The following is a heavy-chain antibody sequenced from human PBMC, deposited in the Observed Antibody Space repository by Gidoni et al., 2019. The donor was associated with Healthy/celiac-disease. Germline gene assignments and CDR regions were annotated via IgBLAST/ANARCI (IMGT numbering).Heavy chain of an antibody. D-gene: IGHD3-22*01. V-gene: IGHV4-39*01. CDR1: GGSISSRSYY. J-gene: IGHJ5*02. CDR2: IYYSGST. CDR3: ARHFRDYYDSSGVGWFDP. Sequence: QLQLQESGPGLVKPSETLSLTCTVSGGSISSRSYYLGWIRQPPGKGLGLIGSIYYSGSTYYTPSLKSRVTISVDTSKNQFSLKLSSVTAADTAVYYCARHFRDYYDSSGVGWFDPWGQGTLVTVSS.